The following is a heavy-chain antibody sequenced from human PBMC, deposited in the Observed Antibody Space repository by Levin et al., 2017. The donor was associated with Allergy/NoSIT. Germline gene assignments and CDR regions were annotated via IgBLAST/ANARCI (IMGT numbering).Heavy chain of an antibody. V-gene: IGHV1-2*02. CDR2: FNPNSGGT. Sequence: ASVKVSCKASGYTFVGYYMHWVRQAPGQGLEWMGWFNPNSGGTNYAQKFQGRVTMTRDTSITTAYMELSALRSDDTAIYYCARDRTNYYGFLDYWGRGTLVTVSS. D-gene: IGHD3-10*01. CDR3: ARDRTNYYGFLDY. CDR1: GYTFVGYY. J-gene: IGHJ4*02.